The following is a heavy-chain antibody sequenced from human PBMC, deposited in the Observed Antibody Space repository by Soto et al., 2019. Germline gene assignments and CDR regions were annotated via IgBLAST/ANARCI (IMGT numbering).Heavy chain of an antibody. J-gene: IGHJ5*02. Sequence: QVQLVQSGAEVKKSGSSVKVSCKASGGTFSTYTFSWVRQAPGQGLEWMGRIIPIFGTPYYAQKFQGRVSITADKCTSTVYLELSSLGSDDTAVYFCAGGLERRGYCLDKPTWFGPWGQGTLVTVSS. CDR3: AGGLERRGYCLDKPTWFGP. CDR1: GGTFSTYT. D-gene: IGHD2-2*03. CDR2: IIPIFGTP. V-gene: IGHV1-69*06.